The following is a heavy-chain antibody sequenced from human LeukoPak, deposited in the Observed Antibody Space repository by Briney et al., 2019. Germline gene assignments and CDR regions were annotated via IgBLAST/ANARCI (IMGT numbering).Heavy chain of an antibody. V-gene: IGHV3-23*01. J-gene: IGHJ6*03. CDR2: ISGSGGST. CDR3: AKEGGAADYYYYYMDV. Sequence: GGSLRLSCAASGFTFSSYGMSWVRQAPGKGLEWVSAISGSGGSTYYADSVKGRFTISRDNSKNTLYLQMNSLRAEDTAVYYCAKEGGAADYYYYYMDVWGKGTTVTISS. CDR1: GFTFSSYG. D-gene: IGHD4/OR15-4a*01.